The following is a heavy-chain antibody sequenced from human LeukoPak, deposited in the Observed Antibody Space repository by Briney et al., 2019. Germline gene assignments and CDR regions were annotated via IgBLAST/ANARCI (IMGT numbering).Heavy chain of an antibody. D-gene: IGHD6-13*01. Sequence: GGSLRLSCAASGFTFSSYAMSWVRQAPGKGLEWVGRIRSTTNGGTRDYAAPVKGRFTISRDDSQNTLYLQMNSLQSEDTAVYYCTTEYSGSRYGYWGQGTLVTVSS. CDR1: GFTFSSYA. J-gene: IGHJ4*02. CDR2: IRSTTNGGTR. V-gene: IGHV3-15*01. CDR3: TTEYSGSRYGY.